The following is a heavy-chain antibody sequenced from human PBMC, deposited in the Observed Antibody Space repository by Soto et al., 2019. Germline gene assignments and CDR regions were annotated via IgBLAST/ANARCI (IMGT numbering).Heavy chain of an antibody. V-gene: IGHV4-31*03. CDR1: GGSISSGTYY. CDR3: ARTPPDYSSSGAFALDV. Sequence: PSETLSLTCTVSGGSISSGTYYWSWIRQHPGKGLEWIGYIYYSGSTYYNPSLKSRIIISVDTSKNQFSLKLSSVTAADTAVYYCARTPPDYSSSGAFALDVWGQGTTVTVSS. D-gene: IGHD6-6*01. J-gene: IGHJ6*02. CDR2: IYYSGST.